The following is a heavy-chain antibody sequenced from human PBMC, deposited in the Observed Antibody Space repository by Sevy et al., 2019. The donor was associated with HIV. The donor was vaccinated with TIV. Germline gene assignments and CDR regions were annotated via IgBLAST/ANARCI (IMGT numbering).Heavy chain of an antibody. CDR1: GFTFGDYC. Sequence: GGSLRLSCATSGFTFGDYCMSWVRQAPGKGLEWISFFKSKAHGGTAENAASIKDRFTISRDDSKGIVYLQMNNLETEDTAVYFCTRWSGSQSIFDYWGQGTLVTVSS. CDR3: TRWSGSQSIFDY. V-gene: IGHV3-49*04. D-gene: IGHD1-26*01. CDR2: FKSKAHGGTA. J-gene: IGHJ4*02.